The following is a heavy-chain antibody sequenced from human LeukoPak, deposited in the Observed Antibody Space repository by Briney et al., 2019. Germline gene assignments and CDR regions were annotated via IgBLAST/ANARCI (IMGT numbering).Heavy chain of an antibody. CDR2: ISNDGSNK. CDR3: AKDLIAAGWFDP. V-gene: IGHV3-30*18. J-gene: IGHJ5*02. D-gene: IGHD6-6*01. Sequence: GGSLRLSCAASGFSSSTDGMHWVRQAPGKGLEWVAVISNDGSNKYYADSVKGRFTISRDNSKNTLYLQMNSLRVEDTAVYYCAKDLIAAGWFDPWGQGTLVTVSS. CDR1: GFSSSTDG.